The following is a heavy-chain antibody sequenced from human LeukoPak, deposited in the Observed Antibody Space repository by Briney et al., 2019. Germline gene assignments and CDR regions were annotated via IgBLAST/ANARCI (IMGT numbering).Heavy chain of an antibody. CDR2: IYYSGST. Sequence: SETLSLTCTVSGGSIGSGDYYWSWIRQPPGKGLEWIGYIYYSGSTYYNPSLKSRVTISVDTSKNQFSLKLSSVTAADTAVYYCARDIYGSGSYKRSNWFDPWGQGTLVTVSS. CDR3: ARDIYGSGSYKRSNWFDP. D-gene: IGHD3-10*01. CDR1: GGSIGSGDYY. J-gene: IGHJ5*02. V-gene: IGHV4-30-4*01.